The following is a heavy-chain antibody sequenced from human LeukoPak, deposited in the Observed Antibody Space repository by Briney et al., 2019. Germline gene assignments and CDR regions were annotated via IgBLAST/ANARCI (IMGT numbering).Heavy chain of an antibody. Sequence: GGSLRLSCAASGFTFSSYNMNWVRQAPGKGLEWVSSIRSSTTYVYYADSVKGRFTISRDNAKNSLYLQMNSLRAEDTAVYYCARDSLTMIVGRQKRGLDYWGQGTLVTVSS. J-gene: IGHJ4*02. CDR1: GFTFSSYN. D-gene: IGHD3-22*01. CDR2: IRSSTTYV. V-gene: IGHV3-21*01. CDR3: ARDSLTMIVGRQKRGLDY.